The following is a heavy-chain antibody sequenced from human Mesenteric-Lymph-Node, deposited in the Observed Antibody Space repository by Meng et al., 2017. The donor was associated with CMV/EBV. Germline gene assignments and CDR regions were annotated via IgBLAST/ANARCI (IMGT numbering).Heavy chain of an antibody. CDR3: ARLLSSSSRGDY. CDR1: GGSFSGYY. V-gene: IGHV4-34*01. Sequence: SETLSLTCAVYGGSFSGYYWSWNRQPPGKGLEWTGEINHSGSTNYNPSLKSRVTISVDTSKNQFSLKLSSVTAADTAVYYCARLLSSSSRGDYWGQGTLVTVSS. J-gene: IGHJ4*02. D-gene: IGHD6-6*01. CDR2: INHSGST.